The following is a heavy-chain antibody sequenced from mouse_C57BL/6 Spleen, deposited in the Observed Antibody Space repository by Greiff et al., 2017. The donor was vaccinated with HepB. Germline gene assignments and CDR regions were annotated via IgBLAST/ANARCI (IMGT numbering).Heavy chain of an antibody. Sequence: DVKLQESGGGLVKPGGSLKLSCAASGFTFSSYAMSWVRQTPEKRLEWVATISDGGSYTYYPDNVKGRFTISRDNAKNNLYLQMSHLKSEDTAMYYCARDRGNPWYFDVWGTGTTVTVSS. D-gene: IGHD2-1*01. V-gene: IGHV5-4*01. CDR3: ARDRGNPWYFDV. CDR2: ISDGGSYT. J-gene: IGHJ1*03. CDR1: GFTFSSYA.